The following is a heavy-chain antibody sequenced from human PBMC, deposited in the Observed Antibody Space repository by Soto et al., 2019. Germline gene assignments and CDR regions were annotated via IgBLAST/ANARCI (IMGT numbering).Heavy chain of an antibody. CDR1: GGTFSSYA. J-gene: IGHJ6*02. CDR2: IIPIFGTA. Sequence: QVQLVQSGAEVKKPGSSVKVSCKASGGTFSSYAISWVRQAPGQGLEWMGGIIPIFGTANYAQKFQGRVTITADESTSTAYMELSSLKSENTAVYYCATPLDKDSHPEPRAYYYYGMDVWGPGTTVTVSS. CDR3: ATPLDKDSHPEPRAYYYYGMDV. D-gene: IGHD2-15*01. V-gene: IGHV1-69*01.